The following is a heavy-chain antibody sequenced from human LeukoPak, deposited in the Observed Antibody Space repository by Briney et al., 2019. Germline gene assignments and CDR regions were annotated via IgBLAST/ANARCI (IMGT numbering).Heavy chain of an antibody. J-gene: IGHJ4*02. V-gene: IGHV4-34*01. Sequence: SETLSLTCAVYGGSFSGYYWSWIRQPPGKGLEWNGEINHSGSTNYNPSLKSRVTISVDTSKNQFSLKLSSVTAADTAVYYCARAWCSSTSCLDYWGQGTLVTVSS. CDR3: ARAWCSSTSCLDY. CDR2: INHSGST. D-gene: IGHD2-2*01. CDR1: GGSFSGYY.